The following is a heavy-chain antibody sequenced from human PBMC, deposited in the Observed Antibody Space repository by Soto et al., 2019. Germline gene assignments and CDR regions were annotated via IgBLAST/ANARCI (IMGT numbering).Heavy chain of an antibody. Sequence: SETLSLTCTVSGGSISSGGYYWSWIRQHPGKGLEWIGEIYHSGSTNYNPSLKSRVTISVDKSKNQFSLKLSSVTAADTAVYYCASKFGELLADAFDIWGQGTMVTVSS. CDR3: ASKFGELLADAFDI. CDR1: GGSISSGGYY. D-gene: IGHD3-10*01. J-gene: IGHJ3*02. CDR2: IYHSGST. V-gene: IGHV4-31*03.